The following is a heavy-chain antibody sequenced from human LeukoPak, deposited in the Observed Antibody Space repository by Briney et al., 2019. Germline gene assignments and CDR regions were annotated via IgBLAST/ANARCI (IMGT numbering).Heavy chain of an antibody. Sequence: SVKVSCKASGGTFSSYAISWVRQAPGQGLEWMGGIIPIFGTANYAQKFQGRVTITADESTSTAYMELSSLRSEDTAVYCCAREVYSYGPPYYYYGMDVWGQGTTVTVSS. D-gene: IGHD5-18*01. CDR1: GGTFSSYA. J-gene: IGHJ6*02. CDR3: AREVYSYGPPYYYYGMDV. CDR2: IIPIFGTA. V-gene: IGHV1-69*13.